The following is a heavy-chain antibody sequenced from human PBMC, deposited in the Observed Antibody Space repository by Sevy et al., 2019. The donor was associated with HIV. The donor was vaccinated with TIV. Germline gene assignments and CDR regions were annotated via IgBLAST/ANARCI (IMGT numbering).Heavy chain of an antibody. CDR2: ISYDGSNK. CDR3: ARSPGGDYVWGSYRNYGMDV. CDR1: GFTFSSYA. J-gene: IGHJ6*02. V-gene: IGHV3-30-3*01. Sequence: GGSLRLSCAASGFTFSSYAMHWVRQAPGKGLEWVAVISYDGSNKYYADSVKGRFTISRDNSKNTLYLQMNSLGAEDTAVYYCARSPGGDYVWGSYRNYGMDVWGQGTTVTVSS. D-gene: IGHD3-16*02.